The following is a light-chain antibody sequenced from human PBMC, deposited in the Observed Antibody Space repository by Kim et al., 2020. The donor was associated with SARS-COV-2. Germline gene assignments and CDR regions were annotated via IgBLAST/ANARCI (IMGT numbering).Light chain of an antibody. Sequence: SITISCTGTSSDVGSYNLVSWYQQHPGKAPKLMIYEGSKRPSGVSNRFSGSKSGNTASLTISGLQAEDEADYYCCSYAGSSTPHYVFGTGTKVTVL. CDR3: CSYAGSSTPHYV. J-gene: IGLJ1*01. V-gene: IGLV2-23*01. CDR1: SSDVGSYNL. CDR2: EGS.